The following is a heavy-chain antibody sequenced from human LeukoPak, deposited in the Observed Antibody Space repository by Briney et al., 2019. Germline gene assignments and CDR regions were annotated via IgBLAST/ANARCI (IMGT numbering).Heavy chain of an antibody. CDR2: IIPILGIA. CDR1: GGTFSSYT. CDR3: AREFRRYCSSTSCNLLDYYYMDV. V-gene: IGHV1-69*04. J-gene: IGHJ6*03. D-gene: IGHD2-2*01. Sequence: SVEVSCKASGGTFSSYTISWVRQAPGQGLEWMGRIIPILGIANYAQKFQGRVTIIADKSTSTAYMELSSLRSEDTAVYYCAREFRRYCSSTSCNLLDYYYMDVWGKGTTVTVSS.